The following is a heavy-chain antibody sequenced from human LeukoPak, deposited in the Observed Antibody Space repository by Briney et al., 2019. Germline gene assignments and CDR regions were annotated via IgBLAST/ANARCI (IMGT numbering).Heavy chain of an antibody. CDR3: ARGRRYCSSTSCRYYFDY. V-gene: IGHV1-8*01. CDR2: MNLNSGNT. CDR1: GYTFTSYD. J-gene: IGHJ4*02. Sequence: GASVKVSCKASGYTFTSYDINWVRQATGQGLEWMGWMNLNSGNTGYAQKFQGRVTMTRNTSISTAYMELSSLRSEDTAVYYCARGRRYCSSTSCRYYFDYWGLGTLVTVSS. D-gene: IGHD2-2*01.